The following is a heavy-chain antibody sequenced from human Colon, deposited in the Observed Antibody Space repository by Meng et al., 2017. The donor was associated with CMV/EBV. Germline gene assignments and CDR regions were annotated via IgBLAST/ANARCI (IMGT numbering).Heavy chain of an antibody. J-gene: IGHJ4*02. Sequence: GGSLRLSCAASGSTFRNSWMIWVRRAPGKGLEWVAQTNEDRIHKYYVDSVKGRFTIFRDNAKNSVSLQMDSLRAEDTAVYSCASTGPLYGLYFCYWGQGTLVTVSS. CDR3: ASTGPLYGLYFCY. D-gene: IGHD2-8*01. V-gene: IGHV3-7*01. CDR2: TNEDRIHK. CDR1: GSTFRNSW.